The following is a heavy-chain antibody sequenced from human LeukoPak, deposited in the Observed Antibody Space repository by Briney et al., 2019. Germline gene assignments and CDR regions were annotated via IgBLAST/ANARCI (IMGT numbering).Heavy chain of an antibody. D-gene: IGHD6-19*01. Sequence: ASVKVSCKASGGTFSSYAISWVRQAPGQGLEWMGGIIPIFGTANYAQKFQGRVTITADESTSTAYMELSSLRAEDTAVYYCATPPVAGTDYYYYGMDVWGQGTTVTVSS. CDR3: ATPPVAGTDYYYYGMDV. V-gene: IGHV1-69*13. J-gene: IGHJ6*02. CDR2: IIPIFGTA. CDR1: GGTFSSYA.